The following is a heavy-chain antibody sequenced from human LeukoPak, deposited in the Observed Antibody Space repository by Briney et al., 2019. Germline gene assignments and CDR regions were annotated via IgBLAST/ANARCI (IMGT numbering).Heavy chain of an antibody. J-gene: IGHJ4*02. CDR1: GFTFSSYE. D-gene: IGHD6-19*01. CDR2: ISGSGGST. V-gene: IGHV3-23*01. Sequence: GGSLRLSCVASGFTFSSYEMNWVRQAPGKGLEWVSAISGSGGSTYYADSVKGRFTISRDNSKNTLYLQMNSLRAEDTAVYYCAKDGAVAGTFRAFDYWGQGTLVTVSS. CDR3: AKDGAVAGTFRAFDY.